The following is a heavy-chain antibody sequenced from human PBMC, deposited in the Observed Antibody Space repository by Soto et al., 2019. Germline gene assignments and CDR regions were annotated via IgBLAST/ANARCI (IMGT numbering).Heavy chain of an antibody. CDR3: ARRDLAVTGTRDAFDI. J-gene: IGHJ3*02. V-gene: IGHV3-72*01. CDR2: TRNKANSYTT. Sequence: EVQLVESGGGLVQPGGSLRLSCAASGFTFSDHYMDWVRQAPGKGLEWVGRTRNKANSYTTEYAAYVKGRFTISRDDSKKSLYLKMNSLKTEDTAVYYCARRDLAVTGTRDAFDIWGQGTMVTVSS. CDR1: GFTFSDHY. D-gene: IGHD6-19*01.